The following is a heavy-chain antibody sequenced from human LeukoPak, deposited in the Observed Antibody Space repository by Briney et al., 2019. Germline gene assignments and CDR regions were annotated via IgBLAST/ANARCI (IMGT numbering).Heavy chain of an antibody. Sequence: GGSLRLSCAASGFTFSSYWMSWVRQAPGKGLEWVANIKQDGSEKYYVDSVKGRFTISRDNSKNTLYLQMNSLRAEDTAVYYCAIGSGSYYGAQFDYWGQGTLVTVSS. CDR2: IKQDGSEK. CDR3: AIGSGSYYGAQFDY. D-gene: IGHD1-26*01. V-gene: IGHV3-7*03. CDR1: GFTFSSYW. J-gene: IGHJ4*02.